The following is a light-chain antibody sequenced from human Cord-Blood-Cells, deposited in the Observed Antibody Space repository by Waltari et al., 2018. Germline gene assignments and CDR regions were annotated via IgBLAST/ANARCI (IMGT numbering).Light chain of an antibody. Sequence: EIVLTQSPGTLSLSPGERAPLSCRASQSVSSSDLAWYQQKPGQAPRLLIYGASSRATGIPDRFSRSVSVTDFTLIISILEPEDFAVYYCQHYGSSPRTFGGGTKVEIK. J-gene: IGKJ4*01. V-gene: IGKV3-20*01. CDR1: QSVSSSD. CDR3: QHYGSSPRT. CDR2: GAS.